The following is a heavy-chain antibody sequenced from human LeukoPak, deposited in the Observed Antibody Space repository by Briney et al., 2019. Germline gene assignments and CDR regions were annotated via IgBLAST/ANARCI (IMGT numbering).Heavy chain of an antibody. CDR1: GFTFSSYA. CDR3: AKDAQFRMPFTTGTTGVINYFDY. Sequence: GGSLRLSCAASGFTFSSYAMSWVRQAPGKGLECVSAISGSGGSTYYADSVKGRFTISRDNSKNTLYLQMNSLRAEDTAVYYCAKDAQFRMPFTTGTTGVINYFDYWGQGTLVTVSS. CDR2: ISGSGGST. D-gene: IGHD1-1*01. V-gene: IGHV3-23*01. J-gene: IGHJ4*02.